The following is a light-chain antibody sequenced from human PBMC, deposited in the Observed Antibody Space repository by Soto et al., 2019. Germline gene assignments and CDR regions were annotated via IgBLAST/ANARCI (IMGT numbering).Light chain of an antibody. Sequence: EIVMTQSPATLSVSPGERATLSCRASQSVSSNIAWYQQKPGQATRLLIYGASTRATGIPARFSGSGSGTEFTLTISSLQSEDFAVYYCQQYNNWPALTFGGGTKVDIK. CDR2: GAS. V-gene: IGKV3-15*01. J-gene: IGKJ4*01. CDR1: QSVSSN. CDR3: QQYNNWPALT.